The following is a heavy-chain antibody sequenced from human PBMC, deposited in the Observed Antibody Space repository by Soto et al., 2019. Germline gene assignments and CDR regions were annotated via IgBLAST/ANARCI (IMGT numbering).Heavy chain of an antibody. CDR1: GGSFSGYY. J-gene: IGHJ4*02. CDR3: ARGAAFFDDSSGYYYYFDY. CDR2: INHSGST. Sequence: SETLSLTCAVYGGSFSGYYWSWIRQPPGKGLEWIGEINHSGSTNYNPSLKSRVTISVDTSKNQFSLKLSSVTAADTAVYYCARGAAFFDDSSGYYYYFDYWGQGTLVTVSS. D-gene: IGHD3-22*01. V-gene: IGHV4-34*01.